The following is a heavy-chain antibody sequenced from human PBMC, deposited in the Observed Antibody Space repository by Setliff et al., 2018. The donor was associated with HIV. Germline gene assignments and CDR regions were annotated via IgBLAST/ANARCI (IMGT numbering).Heavy chain of an antibody. CDR1: GFTFNTYY. CDR2: ISSSSGHI. J-gene: IGHJ4*02. CDR3: ARVHGGYDNWGADS. V-gene: IGHV3-21*01. Sequence: GGSLRLSCAASGFTFNTYYMIWVRQAPGKGLGWVSSISSSSGHIYYADSVKGRFTTSRDNAKNSLYLQMNSLIADDTAVYFCARVHGGYDNWGADSWGQGILVTVSS. D-gene: IGHD3-22*01.